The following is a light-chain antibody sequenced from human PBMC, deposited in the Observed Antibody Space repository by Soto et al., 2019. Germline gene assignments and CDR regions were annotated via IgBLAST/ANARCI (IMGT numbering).Light chain of an antibody. CDR1: QSVRSY. Sequence: EIVLTQSPATLSLSPGARATLSCRASQSVRSYLAWYQTTPGQATRLLIYDASNRATGMPARFGGSGSGTEFTLTLRRLQSEDFAVYYCQQYNNWPPINFGQGTRLEIK. V-gene: IGKV3-11*01. CDR3: QQYNNWPPIN. J-gene: IGKJ5*01. CDR2: DAS.